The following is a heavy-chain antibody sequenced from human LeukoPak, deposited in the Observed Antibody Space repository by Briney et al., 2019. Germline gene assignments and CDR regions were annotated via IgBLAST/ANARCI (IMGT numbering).Heavy chain of an antibody. CDR3: ARRGLLRYFDWLHGPLNY. CDR2: ISYDGSNK. V-gene: IGHV3-30*04. D-gene: IGHD3-9*01. CDR1: GFTFSRYA. J-gene: IGHJ4*02. Sequence: GGSLRLSCAASGFTFSRYAMHWVRQAPGKGLEWVAVISYDGSNKYSADSVKGRFTISRDNSKNTLCLQMNSLRAEDTAVYYCARRGLLRYFDWLHGPLNYWGQGTLVTVSS.